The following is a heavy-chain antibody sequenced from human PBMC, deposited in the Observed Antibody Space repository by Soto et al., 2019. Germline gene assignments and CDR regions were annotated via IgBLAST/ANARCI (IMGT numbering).Heavy chain of an antibody. CDR1: GFTLSMSA. V-gene: IGHV3-23*01. D-gene: IGHD3-16*02. Sequence: EVQLMGSGGGLVQPGGSLRLSCASSGFTLSMSAVNWVRQAPGKGLEWVSYISDSGDRTYYADSVNGRFTISRDRSKNTVSLQMDSLRAEDTAVYYCAKDRGIIVKAGDAFDVWGQGTKVTVSS. CDR2: ISDSGDRT. CDR3: AKDRGIIVKAGDAFDV. J-gene: IGHJ3*01.